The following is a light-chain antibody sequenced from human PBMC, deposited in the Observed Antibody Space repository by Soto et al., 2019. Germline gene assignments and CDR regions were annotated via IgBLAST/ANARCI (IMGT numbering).Light chain of an antibody. V-gene: IGKV1-5*01. CDR1: QSISSW. CDR3: QQYNSYSQYT. J-gene: IGKJ2*01. CDR2: DAS. Sequence: DIQMTQSPSTLSASVGDRVTITCRASQSISSWLAWYQQKPGKVPNLLIYDASSLESGVPSRFSGSGSGTEFTLTISSLQPDDFATYYCQQYNSYSQYTFGQGTKVDIK.